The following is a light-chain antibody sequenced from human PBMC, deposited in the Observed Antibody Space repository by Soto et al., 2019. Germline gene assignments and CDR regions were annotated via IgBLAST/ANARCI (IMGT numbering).Light chain of an antibody. CDR2: GAS. CDR3: QQYGSPPLT. V-gene: IGKV3-20*01. J-gene: IGKJ4*01. Sequence: EMVLTQSPGTLSLSPGERATLSCRASQSVSSNYFAWYQQKPGQAPRLLIDGASSRATCIPDRFSRSGSGRDITLTISRLEPEDFVVYHCQQYGSPPLTFGGGTQVEIK. CDR1: QSVSSNY.